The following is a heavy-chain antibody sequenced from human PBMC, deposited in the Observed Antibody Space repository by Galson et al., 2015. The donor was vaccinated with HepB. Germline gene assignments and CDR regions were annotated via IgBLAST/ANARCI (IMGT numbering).Heavy chain of an antibody. Sequence: LSLTCAVYGGSFSGYYWSWIRQPPGKGLEWIGEINHSGSTNYNPSLKSRVTISVDTSKNQFSLKLSSVTAADTAVYYCARGRYYDILTGSDHDAFDIWGQGTMVTVSS. CDR3: ARGRYYDILTGSDHDAFDI. J-gene: IGHJ3*02. CDR1: GGSFSGYY. D-gene: IGHD3-9*01. V-gene: IGHV4-34*01. CDR2: INHSGST.